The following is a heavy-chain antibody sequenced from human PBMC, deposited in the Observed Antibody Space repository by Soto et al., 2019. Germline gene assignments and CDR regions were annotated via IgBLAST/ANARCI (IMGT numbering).Heavy chain of an antibody. J-gene: IGHJ3*02. V-gene: IGHV1-8*01. CDR1: GYTVTGYD. D-gene: IGHD3-22*01. CDR3: ARVPGKYYDGPSDAFDN. CDR2: MNPNSGNT. Sequence: QVQLVQSGAEVKKPGASVKVSCKASGYTVTGYDINWVREATGQGLEWMGWMNPNSGNTGYAQKFQGRVTMTRNTSISTAYMELSSLRSEDTAVYYCARVPGKYYDGPSDAFDNWGQGTMVTVSS.